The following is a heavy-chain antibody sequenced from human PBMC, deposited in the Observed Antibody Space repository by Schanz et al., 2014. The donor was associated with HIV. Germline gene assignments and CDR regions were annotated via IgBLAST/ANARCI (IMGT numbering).Heavy chain of an antibody. J-gene: IGHJ6*02. D-gene: IGHD1-20*01. CDR1: GFTFSNYA. Sequence: VQLVESGGGVVRPGGSLRLSCVASGFTFSNYAMHWVRQSPGKGLEWMAVISYDGSKKYYADSVKGRFTISRDNSKNTLYLQMNSLRAEDTAVYYCARGEAITYYYHYYGMDVWGQGTTVTVSS. CDR3: ARGEAITYYYHYYGMDV. CDR2: ISYDGSKK. V-gene: IGHV3-30*04.